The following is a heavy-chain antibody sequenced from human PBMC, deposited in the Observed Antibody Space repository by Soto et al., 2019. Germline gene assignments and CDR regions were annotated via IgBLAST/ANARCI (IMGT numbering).Heavy chain of an antibody. CDR1: GGTFSSYT. V-gene: IGHV1-69*02. J-gene: IGHJ4*02. CDR3: ARAPLGIIVAPDF. D-gene: IGHD3-22*01. Sequence: SVKVSCKASGGTFSSYTISWVRQAPGQGLEWMGRINPMHSKQNYTQKFQGRVTITTDKSTTTAYMELSSLKSDDTAVYYCARAPLGIIVAPDFWGQGTLVTV. CDR2: INPMHSKQ.